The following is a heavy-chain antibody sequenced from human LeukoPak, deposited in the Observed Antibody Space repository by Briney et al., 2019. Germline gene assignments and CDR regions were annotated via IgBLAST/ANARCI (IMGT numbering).Heavy chain of an antibody. J-gene: IGHJ6*02. D-gene: IGHD1-14*01. CDR3: ARLWARFARKIDYYYGMDV. V-gene: IGHV4-59*08. Sequence: SETLSLTCTVAGGSISSYYWSWIRQPPGKGLEWIGYIYYSGSTNYNPSLKSRVTISVDTSKNQFPLKLSSVTAADTAVYYCARLWARFARKIDYYYGMDVWGQGTTVTVSS. CDR1: GGSISSYY. CDR2: IYYSGST.